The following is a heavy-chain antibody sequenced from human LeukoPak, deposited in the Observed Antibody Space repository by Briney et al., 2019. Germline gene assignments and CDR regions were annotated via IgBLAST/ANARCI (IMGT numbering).Heavy chain of an antibody. CDR1: GFTFSDYY. CDR3: AARRGSVHFDY. D-gene: IGHD3-10*01. V-gene: IGHV3-11*06. CDR2: ISSSSSYT. J-gene: IGHJ4*02. Sequence: GGSLRLSCAASGFTFSDYYMSWIRQAPGKGLEWVSYISSSSSYTNYADSVKGRFTISRDNAKNSLYLQMNSLRAEDTAVYYCAARRGSVHFDYWGQGTLVTVSS.